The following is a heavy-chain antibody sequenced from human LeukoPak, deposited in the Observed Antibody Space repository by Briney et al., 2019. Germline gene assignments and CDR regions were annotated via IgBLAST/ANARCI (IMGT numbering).Heavy chain of an antibody. D-gene: IGHD1/OR15-1a*01. CDR1: GFIFSDYG. CDR3: AKEGTASKPSDLDY. J-gene: IGHJ4*02. CDR2: IRYDGSNK. V-gene: IGHV3-30*02. Sequence: GGSLRLSCAASGFIFSDYGMHWVRQAPGKGLEWVAFIRYDGSNKYYLDSVKGRFTISRDSSKNTVYLQMNSLRAEDTAVYYCAKEGTASKPSDLDYWGQGTLVTVSS.